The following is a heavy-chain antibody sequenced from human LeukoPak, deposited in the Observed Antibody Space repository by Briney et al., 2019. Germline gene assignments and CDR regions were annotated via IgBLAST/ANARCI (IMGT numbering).Heavy chain of an antibody. J-gene: IGHJ4*02. CDR3: TTADGYSYGYGIDY. Sequence: GGSLRLSCAPSGFTFSNAWMSWVRQAPGKGLEWVGRIKSKTDGGTTDYAAPVKGRFTISRDDSKNTLYLQMNSLKTEDTAVYYCTTADGYSYGYGIDYWGQGTLVTVSS. V-gene: IGHV3-15*01. CDR2: IKSKTDGGTT. CDR1: GFTFSNAW. D-gene: IGHD5-18*01.